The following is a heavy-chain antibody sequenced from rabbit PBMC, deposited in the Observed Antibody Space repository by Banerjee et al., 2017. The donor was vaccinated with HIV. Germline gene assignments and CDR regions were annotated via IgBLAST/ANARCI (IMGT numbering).Heavy chain of an antibody. CDR3: ARDLASVIGWNFGL. CDR2: IGTSSGNT. V-gene: IGHV1S45*01. J-gene: IGHJ6*01. Sequence: QEQLEESGGDLVKPGASLTLTCTASGFSFSSSYDMCWVRQAPGKGLEWIACIGTSSGNTVYASWAKGRLTISKASSTTVTLQMTSLTAADTAAYFCARDLASVIGWNFGLWGPGTLFTVS. D-gene: IGHD1-1*01. CDR1: GFSFSSSYD.